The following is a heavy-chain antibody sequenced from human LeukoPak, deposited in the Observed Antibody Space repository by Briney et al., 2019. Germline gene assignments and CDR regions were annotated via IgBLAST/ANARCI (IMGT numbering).Heavy chain of an antibody. Sequence: SETLSLTCTVSGGSISSYYWSWIRQPPGKGLEWIGEINHSGSTNYNPSLKSRVTISVDTSKNQFSLKLRSMTAADTAVYYCARELHYDSSGYPTDAFDIWGQGTMVTVSS. D-gene: IGHD3-22*01. J-gene: IGHJ3*02. CDR2: INHSGST. CDR3: ARELHYDSSGYPTDAFDI. V-gene: IGHV4-34*01. CDR1: GGSISSYY.